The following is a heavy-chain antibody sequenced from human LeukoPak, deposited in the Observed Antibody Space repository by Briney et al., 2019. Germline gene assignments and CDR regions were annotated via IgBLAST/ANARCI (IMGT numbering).Heavy chain of an antibody. J-gene: IGHJ4*02. CDR1: GFTFSSYS. CDR2: ISSSSSYI. CDR3: ASTEMATIAIDY. Sequence: GGSLRLSCAASGFTFSSYSMNWVRQAPGKGPEWVSSISSSSSYIYYADSVKGRFTISRDNAKNSLYLQMNSLRAEDTAVYYCASTEMATIAIDYWGQGTLVTVSS. D-gene: IGHD5-24*01. V-gene: IGHV3-21*01.